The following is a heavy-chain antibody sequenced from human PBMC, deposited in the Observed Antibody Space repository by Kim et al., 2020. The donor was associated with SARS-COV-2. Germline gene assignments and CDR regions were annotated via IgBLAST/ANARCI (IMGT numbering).Heavy chain of an antibody. Sequence: ASVKVSCKASGYTFTSYGISWVRQAPGQGLEWMGWISAYNGNTNYAQKLQGRVTMTTDTSTSTAYMELRSLRSDDTAVYYCARVDYSNYYYGMDVWGQGTTVTVSS. CDR2: ISAYNGNT. D-gene: IGHD4-4*01. J-gene: IGHJ6*02. CDR1: GYTFTSYG. V-gene: IGHV1-18*01. CDR3: ARVDYSNYYYGMDV.